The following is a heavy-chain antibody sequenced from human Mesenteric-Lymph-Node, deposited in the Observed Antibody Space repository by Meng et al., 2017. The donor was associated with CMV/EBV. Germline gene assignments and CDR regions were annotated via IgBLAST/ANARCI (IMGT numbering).Heavy chain of an antibody. CDR2: IFYSGST. V-gene: IGHV4-34*11. J-gene: IGHJ4*02. CDR1: GGSFSGYY. D-gene: IGHD5-12*01. Sequence: SETLSLTCAVYGGSFSGYYWSWIRQPPGKGLEWIGYIFYSGSTNYNPSLKSRVTISVDTSKNQFSLNLNSVTAADTGVYFCARGGYGPGDFWGQGTSVTVSS. CDR3: ARGGYGPGDF.